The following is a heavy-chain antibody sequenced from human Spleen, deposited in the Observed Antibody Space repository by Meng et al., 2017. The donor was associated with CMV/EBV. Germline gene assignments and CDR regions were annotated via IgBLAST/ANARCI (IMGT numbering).Heavy chain of an antibody. V-gene: IGHV1-69-2*01. J-gene: IGHJ4*02. CDR1: GYPFSQYY. CDR2: LDPEDGAT. CDR3: ATGPSGDYYFDS. Sequence: CKVSGYPFSQYYMHWVRQAPGTGLEWMGLLDPEDGATIYAQKFQARISITADVSSDTAYMELSSLRSDDTAMYFCATGPSGDYYFDSWGQGTLVTVSS. D-gene: IGHD4-17*01.